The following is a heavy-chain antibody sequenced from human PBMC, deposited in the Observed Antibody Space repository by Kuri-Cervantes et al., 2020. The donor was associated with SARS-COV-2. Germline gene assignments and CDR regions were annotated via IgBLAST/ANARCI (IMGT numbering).Heavy chain of an antibody. CDR3: ARDVAGTIFGVVIRNDAFDI. CDR1: GGTFSSYA. V-gene: IGHV1-69*13. Sequence: SVKVSCKASGGTFSSYAISWVRQAPGQGLEWMGGIIPIFGTANYAQKFQGRVTITADESTSTAYMELSSLRSEDTAVYYCARDVAGTIFGVVIRNDAFDIWGQGTMVTVSS. J-gene: IGHJ3*02. D-gene: IGHD3-3*01. CDR2: IIPIFGTA.